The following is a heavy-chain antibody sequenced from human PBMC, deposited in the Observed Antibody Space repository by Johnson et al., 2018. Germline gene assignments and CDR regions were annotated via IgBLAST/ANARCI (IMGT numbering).Heavy chain of an antibody. J-gene: IGHJ6*03. CDR2: ISYDGSNK. CDR3: AKDGYGEMATIGYMDV. D-gene: IGHD5-24*01. V-gene: IGHV3-30*18. Sequence: QVQLVESGGGVVQPGRSLRLSCADSGFTFSSYGMHWVRQAPGKGLEGVAVISYDGSNKYYADSVKGRFTISRDNSKNTLYLQMNSLRAEDTAVYYCAKDGYGEMATIGYMDVWGKGTTVTVSS. CDR1: GFTFSSYG.